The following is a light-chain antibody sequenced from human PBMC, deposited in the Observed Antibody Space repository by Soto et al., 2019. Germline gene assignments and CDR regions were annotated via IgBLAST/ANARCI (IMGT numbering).Light chain of an antibody. CDR2: ATS. CDR3: QHYNDFSWT. J-gene: IGKJ1*01. V-gene: IGKV1-5*03. CDR1: QSISIL. Sequence: DIPLTQSPSTLSASVGDRVTITCRASQSISILLAWYQQKPGKAPNLLIYATSTLETGVSSRFSGSGSGTEFTLTISSLQPDDSATYYSQHYNDFSWTFGQGTKVEIK.